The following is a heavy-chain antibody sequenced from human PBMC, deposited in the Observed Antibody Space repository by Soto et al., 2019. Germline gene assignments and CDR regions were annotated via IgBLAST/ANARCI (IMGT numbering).Heavy chain of an antibody. CDR3: ARAVGPFDF. CDR2: IWYDGSNK. CDR1: GFVFSTYG. J-gene: IGHJ4*03. V-gene: IGHV3-33*08. Sequence: QVQLVESGGGVVQPGRSLRLSCAASGFVFSTYGMHWVRQAPGKGLEWVAVIWYDGSNKYYADSVRGRFTISRDNSKDTLYLQMNSLRAEDTAVYYCARAVGPFDFWGQGTKVTVSS.